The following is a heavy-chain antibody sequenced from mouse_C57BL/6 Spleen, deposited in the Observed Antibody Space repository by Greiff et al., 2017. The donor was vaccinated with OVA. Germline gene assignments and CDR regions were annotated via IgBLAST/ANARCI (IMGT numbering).Heavy chain of an antibody. CDR1: GFNIKDDY. CDR3: TTPYSNPWYFDV. J-gene: IGHJ1*03. D-gene: IGHD2-5*01. Sequence: VQLKQSGAELVRPGASVKLSCTASGFNIKDDYMPWVKQRPEQGLAWIGWIDPENGDTVYASKFQGKATITADTSSNTAYLQLSSLTSEDTAVYYCTTPYSNPWYFDVWGTGTTVTVSS. V-gene: IGHV14-4*01. CDR2: IDPENGDT.